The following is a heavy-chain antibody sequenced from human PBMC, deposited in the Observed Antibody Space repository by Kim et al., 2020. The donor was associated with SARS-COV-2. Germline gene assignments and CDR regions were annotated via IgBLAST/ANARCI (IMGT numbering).Heavy chain of an antibody. Sequence: GGSLRLSCAASGFTFSSYGMHWVRQAPGKGLEWVAVVWYDGSNKYYADSVKGRFTISRDNSKNTLYLQMNSLRAEDTAVYYCARGRRRNSSGWHHNPGSYDYWGQGTLATVSS. D-gene: IGHD6-19*01. CDR3: ARGRRRNSSGWHHNPGSYDY. V-gene: IGHV3-33*01. CDR1: GFTFSSYG. CDR2: VWYDGSNK. J-gene: IGHJ4*02.